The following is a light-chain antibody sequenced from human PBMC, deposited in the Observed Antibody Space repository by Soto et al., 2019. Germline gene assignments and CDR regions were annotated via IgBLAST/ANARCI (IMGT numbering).Light chain of an antibody. J-gene: IGKJ5*01. CDR3: HQRSNWPRT. CDR1: QSVSNF. V-gene: IGKV3-11*01. Sequence: EIVLTQSPAILSLSPGERATLSCRASQSVSNFLAWYQQKPGQAPRLLIYDASNRATGIPARFSGIGSRTDFTLTISSLEPEDFAVYYCHQRSNWPRTFGQGTRLEIK. CDR2: DAS.